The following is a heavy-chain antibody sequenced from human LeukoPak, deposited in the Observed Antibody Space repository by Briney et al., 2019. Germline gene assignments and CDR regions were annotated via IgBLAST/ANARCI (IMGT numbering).Heavy chain of an antibody. Sequence: PGGSLRLSCAVDGFTFSSYWMHWVRQAPGKGLVWVSRINTDGSSTIYADSVKGRFTISRDNAKNSVSLQMNSLRAEDTAVYYCVRDCRSSVTYYWGQGTRVTVSS. CDR2: INTDGSST. J-gene: IGHJ4*02. CDR1: GFTFSSYW. D-gene: IGHD3-10*01. CDR3: VRDCRSSVTYY. V-gene: IGHV3-74*01.